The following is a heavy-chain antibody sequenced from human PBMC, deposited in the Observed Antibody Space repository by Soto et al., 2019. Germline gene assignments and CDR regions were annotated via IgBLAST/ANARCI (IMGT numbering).Heavy chain of an antibody. CDR3: AGLYYYDSSGYYPLFGY. V-gene: IGHV5-51*01. Sequence: PGESLKISCKGSGYSFTSYWIGWVRRMPGKGRKWMGIIYPVDSDTRYSPSFQGQVTISADKSISTAYLQWSSLKASDTAMYYCAGLYYYDSSGYYPLFGYWGQGTLVTVSS. CDR2: IYPVDSDT. D-gene: IGHD3-22*01. CDR1: GYSFTSYW. J-gene: IGHJ4*02.